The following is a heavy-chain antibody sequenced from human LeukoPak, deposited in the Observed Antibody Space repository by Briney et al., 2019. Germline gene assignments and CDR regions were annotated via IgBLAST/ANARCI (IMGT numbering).Heavy chain of an antibody. CDR2: ITGSAGST. J-gene: IGHJ4*02. Sequence: GGSLRLSCAVSGFTFSSYTMSWVRQGPGKGLEWVSGITGSAGSTSYADSVKGRFTISRDNSKNTLYLQMNSLRAEDTAVYYCAKDQSPIVVVPAAADYWGQGTLVIVSS. D-gene: IGHD2-2*01. CDR1: GFTFSSYT. CDR3: AKDQSPIVVVPAAADY. V-gene: IGHV3-23*01.